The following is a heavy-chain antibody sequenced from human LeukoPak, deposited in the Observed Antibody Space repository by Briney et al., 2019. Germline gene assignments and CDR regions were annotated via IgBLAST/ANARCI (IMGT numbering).Heavy chain of an antibody. CDR3: ARGGWSLDY. CDR2: IYFSGST. D-gene: IGHD2-15*01. V-gene: IGHV4-59*01. J-gene: IGHJ4*02. CDR1: GGSISSYY. Sequence: SETLSLTCTVSGGSISSYYWSWIRQPPGKGLEWIGYIYFSGSTNYNPPLKSRVTISVDTSKNQFSLKLSSVTAADTAVYYCARGGWSLDYWGQGILVTVSS.